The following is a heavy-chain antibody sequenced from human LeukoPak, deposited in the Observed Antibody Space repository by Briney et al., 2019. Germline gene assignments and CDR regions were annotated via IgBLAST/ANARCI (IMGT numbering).Heavy chain of an antibody. V-gene: IGHV3-74*01. J-gene: IGHJ4*02. CDR2: INSDGSGT. D-gene: IGHD3-22*01. CDR1: GFTFSSYW. Sequence: GGSLGLSSAASGFTFSSYWMHWVRQAPGKGLVWVSRINSDGSGTIYADSVQGRFTISRDNAKNTLYLQMNGLRAEDTAVYYCACDRDYYDSSGYYNYWGQGTLVTVSS. CDR3: ACDRDYYDSSGYYNY.